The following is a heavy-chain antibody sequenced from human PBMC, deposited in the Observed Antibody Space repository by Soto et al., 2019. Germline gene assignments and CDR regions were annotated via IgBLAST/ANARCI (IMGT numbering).Heavy chain of an antibody. V-gene: IGHV4-34*01. CDR1: DGSFSGYY. CDR2: INHSGST. CDR3: ERVSVISYYGMAV. J-gene: IGHJ6*02. D-gene: IGHD2-21*01. Sequence: QVQLQQWGAGLLKPSETLSLTCAVYDGSFSGYYLSWIRQPPGKGLEWIGEINHSGSTNYNPSLKRRVTISVDTSKNQSSLKVGSVTAADTGVYYCERVSVISYYGMAVWGQGPTVTLSS.